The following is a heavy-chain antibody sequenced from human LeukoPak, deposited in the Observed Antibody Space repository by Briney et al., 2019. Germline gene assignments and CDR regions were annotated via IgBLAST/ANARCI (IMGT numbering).Heavy chain of an antibody. CDR2: INPNSGGT. D-gene: IGHD1-26*01. CDR1: GYTFTGYY. CDR3: ARAARGSYYYYYMDV. J-gene: IGHJ6*03. V-gene: IGHV1-2*02. Sequence: ASVKVSCKASGYTFTGYYMHWVRQAPGQGLEWMGWINPNSGGTNYAQKFQGRVTMTRDTSISTAYMELRSLRSDDTAVYYCARAARGSYYYYYMDVWGKGTTVTISS.